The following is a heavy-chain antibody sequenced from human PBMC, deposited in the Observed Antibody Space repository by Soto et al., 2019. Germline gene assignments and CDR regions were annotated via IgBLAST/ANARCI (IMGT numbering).Heavy chain of an antibody. CDR1: GGSISSGGYY. V-gene: IGHV4-31*03. Sequence: SETLSLTCTVSGGSISSGGYYWSWIRQHPGKGLEWIGYIYYSGSTYYNPSLKSRVTISVDTSKNQFSLKLSSVTAADTAVYYCARDHRYYYDSSGYYDSWFDPWGQGTLVTVLL. CDR3: ARDHRYYYDSSGYYDSWFDP. D-gene: IGHD3-22*01. CDR2: IYYSGST. J-gene: IGHJ5*02.